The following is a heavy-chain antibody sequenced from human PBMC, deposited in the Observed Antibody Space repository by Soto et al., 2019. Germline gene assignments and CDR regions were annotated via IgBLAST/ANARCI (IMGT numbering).Heavy chain of an antibody. V-gene: IGHV4-31*03. CDR2: IYYSGST. CDR3: ARDREASFDY. CDR1: GGSISGGGYY. Sequence: SLTCTASGGSISGGGYYWSWIRQHPGKGLEWIGYIYYSGSTYYNPSLKSRVTISVDTSKNQFSLKLSSVTAADTAVYYCARDREASFDYWGQGTLVTVSS. J-gene: IGHJ4*02.